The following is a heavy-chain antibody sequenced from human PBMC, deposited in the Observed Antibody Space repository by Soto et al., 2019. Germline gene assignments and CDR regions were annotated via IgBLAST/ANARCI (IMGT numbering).Heavy chain of an antibody. CDR2: ISSSSSTI. Sequence: EVQLVESGGGLVQPGGSLRLSCAASGFTFSSYSMNWVRQAPGKGLEWVSYISSSSSTIYYADSVKGRFTISRDNAKNQLYLQMNSLRDEDTAVYYCARALAAAGQDYYYYYGMDVWGQGTTVTVSS. D-gene: IGHD6-13*01. CDR3: ARALAAAGQDYYYYYGMDV. V-gene: IGHV3-48*02. J-gene: IGHJ6*02. CDR1: GFTFSSYS.